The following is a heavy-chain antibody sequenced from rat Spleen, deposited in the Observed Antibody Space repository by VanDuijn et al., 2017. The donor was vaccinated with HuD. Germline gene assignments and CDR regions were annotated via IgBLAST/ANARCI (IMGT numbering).Heavy chain of an antibody. Sequence: EVQLVESGGGLVQPGRSLKLSCAASGFTFSNYYMAWVRQAPTKGLEWVASIGISGGTTYYRDSVKGRFTISRDIAKSTLYLQMNNLRSEDTATYYCASGGITTRLNWFAYWGQGTLVTVSS. V-gene: IGHV5S23*01. D-gene: IGHD1-10*01. J-gene: IGHJ3*01. CDR1: GFTFSNYY. CDR2: IGISGGTT. CDR3: ASGGITTRLNWFAY.